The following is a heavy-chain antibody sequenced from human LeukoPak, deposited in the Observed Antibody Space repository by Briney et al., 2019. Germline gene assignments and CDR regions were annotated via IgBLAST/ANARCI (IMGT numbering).Heavy chain of an antibody. Sequence: GGSLRLSCAASGFTFSRYWMSWVRQAPGKGLEWVANIKQDGSEKNYVDSVKGRFTISRDNAKNSLYLQMNSLRAEDTAVYYCAKDLLGSSSFWGQGTMVTVSS. V-gene: IGHV3-7*03. CDR2: IKQDGSEK. D-gene: IGHD6-6*01. CDR1: GFTFSRYW. CDR3: AKDLLGSSSF. J-gene: IGHJ3*01.